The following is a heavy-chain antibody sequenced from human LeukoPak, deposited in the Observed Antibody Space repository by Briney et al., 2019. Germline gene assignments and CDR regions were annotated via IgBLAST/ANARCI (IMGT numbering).Heavy chain of an antibody. Sequence: GASVKASCTASGYTFTSYDINWVRQATGHGFEWMGWMSPKSGNTGYAQNFQGRVTMTRDTSISTAYMELSSLRSEDTAVYYCVGGAPNWGFDYWGQGTLVTVSS. CDR3: VGGAPNWGFDY. CDR1: GYTFTSYD. CDR2: MSPKSGNT. J-gene: IGHJ4*02. D-gene: IGHD7-27*01. V-gene: IGHV1-8*01.